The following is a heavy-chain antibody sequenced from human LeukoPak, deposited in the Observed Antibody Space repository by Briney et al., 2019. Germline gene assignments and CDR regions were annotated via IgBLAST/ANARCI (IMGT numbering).Heavy chain of an antibody. D-gene: IGHD3-22*01. CDR2: IIPSGGST. CDR1: GFTFSNYG. Sequence: GGSLRLSCAASGFTFSNYGMTWVRQAPGKGLEWVSGIIPSGGSTYYADSVTGRFTLSRDNSKNTLYLQMNSLRAEDTAVYYCTTDAYYYDSSGYYSFDYWGQGTLVTVSS. CDR3: TTDAYYYDSSGYYSFDY. J-gene: IGHJ4*02. V-gene: IGHV3-23*01.